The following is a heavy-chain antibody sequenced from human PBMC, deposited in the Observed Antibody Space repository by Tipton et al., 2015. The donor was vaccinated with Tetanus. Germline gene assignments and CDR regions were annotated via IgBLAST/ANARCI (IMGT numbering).Heavy chain of an antibody. CDR1: GFSFRSYW. V-gene: IGHV3-74*03. J-gene: IGHJ4*02. CDR3: AREDGGPTLDYFDS. Sequence: GSLRLSCAASGFSFRSYWMHWVRQSPGKGLVWVSRIKSDGSKTTYADSVKGRFTISRDNAKNTLYLQMNSLKVEDTAVYYCAREDGGPTLDYFDSWGQGALVIVSS. CDR2: IKSDGSKT. D-gene: IGHD3-16*01.